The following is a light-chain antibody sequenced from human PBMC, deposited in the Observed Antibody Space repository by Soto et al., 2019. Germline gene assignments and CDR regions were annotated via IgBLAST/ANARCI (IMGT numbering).Light chain of an antibody. CDR1: QSVSSN. CDR2: GAS. J-gene: IGKJ1*01. V-gene: IGKV3-15*01. CDR3: QQYNNWPQWT. Sequence: EIVMTQSPATLSVSPGERATLSCRASQSVSSNLAWYQQKPGQAPRLLIYGASTRATGIPARFSGSGSGTEFTLTISRVQSEDFAVYYCQQYNNWPQWTFGQGTKVEIK.